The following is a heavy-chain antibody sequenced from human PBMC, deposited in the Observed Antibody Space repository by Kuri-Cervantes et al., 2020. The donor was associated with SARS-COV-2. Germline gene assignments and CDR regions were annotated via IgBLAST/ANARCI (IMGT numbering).Heavy chain of an antibody. D-gene: IGHD5-18*01. CDR3: ARATAMAPYYYYYYYMDV. CDR1: GGSISSYY. CDR2: IYYSGST. Sequence: SETLSLTCTVSGGSISSYYWSWIRQPPGKGLEWIGYIYYSGSTNYNPSLKSRVTISVDTSKNQFSLKLSSVTAADTAVYYCARATAMAPYYYYYYYMDVWAKGTTVTVSS. V-gene: IGHV4-59*12. J-gene: IGHJ6*03.